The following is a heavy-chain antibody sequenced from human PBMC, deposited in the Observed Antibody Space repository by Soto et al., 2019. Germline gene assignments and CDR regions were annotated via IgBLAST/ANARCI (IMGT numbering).Heavy chain of an antibody. Sequence: PSETLSLTCAVYGGSFSGYYWSWIRQPPGKGLEWIGEINHSGSTNYNPSLKSRVTISVDTSKNQFSLKLSSVTAADTAVYYCARLVGGWPGDWFDPWGQGTLVTAPQ. D-gene: IGHD6-19*01. CDR3: ARLVGGWPGDWFDP. J-gene: IGHJ5*02. CDR1: GGSFSGYY. V-gene: IGHV4-34*01. CDR2: INHSGST.